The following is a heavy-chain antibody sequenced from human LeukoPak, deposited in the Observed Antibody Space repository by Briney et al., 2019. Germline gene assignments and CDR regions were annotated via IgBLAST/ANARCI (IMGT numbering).Heavy chain of an antibody. D-gene: IGHD2-2*01. J-gene: IGHJ5*02. Sequence: ASVKVSCKASGYTFTGYYMHWVRQAPGQGLEWMGWINPNSGGTNYAQKFQGRVTMTRDTSISTAYMELSRLRSDDTAVYYCARERGGYCSSTSCSLFDPWGQGPLVTVSS. CDR3: ARERGGYCSSTSCSLFDP. CDR1: GYTFTGYY. V-gene: IGHV1-2*02. CDR2: INPNSGGT.